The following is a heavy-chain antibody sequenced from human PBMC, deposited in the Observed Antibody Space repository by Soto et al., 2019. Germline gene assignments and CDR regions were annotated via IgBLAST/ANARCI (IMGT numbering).Heavy chain of an antibody. Sequence: SVKVSCKASGGTFSSYAISWVRQAPGQGLEWMGGIIPIFGTANYAQKFQGRVTITADESTSTAYMELSSLRSEDTAVYYCARDVVEMATSDRGQKEDYWGQGTLVTVSS. V-gene: IGHV1-69*13. CDR2: IIPIFGTA. CDR3: ARDVVEMATSDRGQKEDY. D-gene: IGHD5-12*01. CDR1: GGTFSSYA. J-gene: IGHJ4*02.